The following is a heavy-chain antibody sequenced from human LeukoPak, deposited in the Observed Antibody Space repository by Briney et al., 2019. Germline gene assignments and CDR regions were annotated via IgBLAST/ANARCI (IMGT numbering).Heavy chain of an antibody. CDR1: GYSFTSYW. Sequence: GESLKISCKGSGYSFTSYWIGWVRQMPGKGLVWRGIIYPGDCDTRYSPSFQGQVTISADKSISTAYLQWSTLKASDTAMYYCARSVRPWKTDFDYWGQGTLVTVSS. D-gene: IGHD1-1*01. J-gene: IGHJ4*02. V-gene: IGHV5-51*01. CDR3: ARSVRPWKTDFDY. CDR2: IYPGDCDT.